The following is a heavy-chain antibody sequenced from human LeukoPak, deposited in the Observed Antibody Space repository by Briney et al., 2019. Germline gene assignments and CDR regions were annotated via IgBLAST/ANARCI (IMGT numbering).Heavy chain of an antibody. CDR3: ARATGTFFDY. CDR2: ISPYNGGT. CDR1: GFTFTGYP. J-gene: IGHJ4*02. V-gene: IGHV1-2*02. D-gene: IGHD1/OR15-1a*01. Sequence: GASVKVSCKASGFTFTGYPIHWVRQAPGQGLEWVGWISPYNGGTNYAQKFQGRVTMTRDTSIRTAYMELSGLISDDTAVYYCARATGTFFDYWGQGSPVTVSS.